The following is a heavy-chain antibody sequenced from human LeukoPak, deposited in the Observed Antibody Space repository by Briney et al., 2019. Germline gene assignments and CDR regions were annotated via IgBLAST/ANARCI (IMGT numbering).Heavy chain of an antibody. D-gene: IGHD3-3*01. Sequence: SETLSLTCAVYGGSFSGYYWSWIRQPPGKGLEWIGEINHSGSTNYNQSLKSRVTISVDTSKNQFSLKLSSVTAADTAVYYCARVITIFGVVNRKDVWGKGTTVTVSS. CDR2: INHSGST. CDR3: ARVITIFGVVNRKDV. J-gene: IGHJ6*04. V-gene: IGHV4-34*01. CDR1: GGSFSGYY.